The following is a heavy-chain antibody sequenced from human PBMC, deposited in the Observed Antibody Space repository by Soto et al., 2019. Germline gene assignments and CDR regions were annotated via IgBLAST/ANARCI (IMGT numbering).Heavy chain of an antibody. Sequence: SETLSLTCAVSGGSISSSNWWSWVRQPPGKGLEWIGEIYHSGLTYYNPSLKSRLSISLDTSKNQFFLNLNSVTAADTAVYFCARDGATGAPFDFWGQGALVTVSS. CDR3: ARDGATGAPFDF. CDR2: IYHSGLT. J-gene: IGHJ4*02. V-gene: IGHV4-4*02. D-gene: IGHD1-1*01. CDR1: GGSISSSNW.